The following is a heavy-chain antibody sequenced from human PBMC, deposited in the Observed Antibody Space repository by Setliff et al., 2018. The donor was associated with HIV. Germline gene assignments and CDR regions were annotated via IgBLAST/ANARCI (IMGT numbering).Heavy chain of an antibody. CDR3: ANSPARPPFDC. Sequence: GGSLRLSCAASGFTVSNDYMSWVRQAPGRGLEWVSVIHSGGSTYYADSVKGRFIISRDNSKNTLYLQMNSLRAEDTAVYYCANSPARPPFDCWGQGALVTVSS. J-gene: IGHJ4*02. V-gene: IGHV3-66*01. CDR1: GFTVSNDY. D-gene: IGHD6-6*01. CDR2: IHSGGST.